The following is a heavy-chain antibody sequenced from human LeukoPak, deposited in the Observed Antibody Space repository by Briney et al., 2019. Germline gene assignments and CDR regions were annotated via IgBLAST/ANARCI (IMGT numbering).Heavy chain of an antibody. D-gene: IGHD1-26*01. Sequence: KVSCKASGYTFTSYYMHWVRQMPGKGLEWMGIIYPGDSDTRYSPSLQGQVTISADKSISTAYLQWSSLKASDTAMYYCARQRSGSPDYFDYWGQGTLVTVSS. V-gene: IGHV5-51*01. CDR3: ARQRSGSPDYFDY. CDR2: IYPGDSDT. J-gene: IGHJ4*02. CDR1: GYTFTSYY.